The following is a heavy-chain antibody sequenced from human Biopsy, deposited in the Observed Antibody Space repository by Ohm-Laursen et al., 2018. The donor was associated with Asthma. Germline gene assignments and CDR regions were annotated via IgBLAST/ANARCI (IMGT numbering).Heavy chain of an antibody. Sequence: SLRLSCAASGFTFSSYGMHWVRQAPGKGLEWVAVISFDGSNKYYADSVKGRFTISRDNSKNTLYLQMNSLRAEDTAVYYCAREGGDYLSGYYYYYGMDVWGQGTTVTVSS. V-gene: IGHV3-30*03. CDR2: ISFDGSNK. D-gene: IGHD4-17*01. CDR3: AREGGDYLSGYYYYYGMDV. J-gene: IGHJ6*02. CDR1: GFTFSSYG.